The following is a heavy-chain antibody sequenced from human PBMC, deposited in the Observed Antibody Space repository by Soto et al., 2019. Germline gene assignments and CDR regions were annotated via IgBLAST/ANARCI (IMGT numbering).Heavy chain of an antibody. Sequence: LRLSCAASGFTFSSYAMSWVRQAPGKGLEWVSAISGSGGSTYYADSVKGRFTISRDNSKNTLYLQMNSLRAEDTAVYYCAPRPAAEYYYYGMDVWGQGTTVTVSS. CDR2: ISGSGGST. D-gene: IGHD2-2*01. CDR1: GFTFSSYA. V-gene: IGHV3-23*01. J-gene: IGHJ6*02. CDR3: APRPAAEYYYYGMDV.